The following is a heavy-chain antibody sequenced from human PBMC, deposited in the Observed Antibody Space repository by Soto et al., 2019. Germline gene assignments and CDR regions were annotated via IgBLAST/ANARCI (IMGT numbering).Heavy chain of an antibody. Sequence: QVQVVQSGVEVRRPGSSVKVSCKASGDTFKNCVISWVRQAPGQGLEWMGGIIPLFGTTDFAQRFQGRLTITADESTTTAYTELRRLISEDPATYYCATEMGLGKASVVWCQGTTLIVPS. D-gene: IGHD2-21*01. V-gene: IGHV1-69*01. CDR2: IIPLFGTT. CDR1: GDTFKNCV. J-gene: IGHJ6*02. CDR3: ATEMGLGKASVV.